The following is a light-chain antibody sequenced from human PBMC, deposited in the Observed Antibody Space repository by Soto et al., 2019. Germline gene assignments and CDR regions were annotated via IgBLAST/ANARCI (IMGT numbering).Light chain of an antibody. J-gene: IGKJ1*01. CDR2: RAS. CDR3: QQYNNWPPWT. V-gene: IGKV3-15*01. Sequence: EIVMTQSPATLSVSPGERATLSCRASQSVSIDLAWYQHRPGQAPRLLIYRASTRAPGIPARFSGSGSGTEFTLTISSLQSEDFAVYYCQQYNNWPPWTFGQGTKVDI. CDR1: QSVSID.